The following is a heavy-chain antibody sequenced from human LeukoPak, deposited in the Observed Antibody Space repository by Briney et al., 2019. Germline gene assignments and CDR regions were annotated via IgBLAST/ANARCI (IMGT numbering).Heavy chain of an antibody. CDR2: ISNDGSRK. Sequence: GGSLRLSCVPSGFTFSRHGMHWVRQAPGKGLEWVAIISNDGSRKYYAHSVEGRFTISRDNSKNTLYLQMDSLRAEDTAVYYCARDRAWNYFDYWGQGTLVTVSS. J-gene: IGHJ4*02. CDR1: GFTFSRHG. V-gene: IGHV3-30*03. CDR3: ARDRAWNYFDY. D-gene: IGHD3-3*01.